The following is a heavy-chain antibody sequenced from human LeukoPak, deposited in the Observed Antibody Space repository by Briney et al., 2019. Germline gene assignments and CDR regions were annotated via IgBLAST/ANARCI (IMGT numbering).Heavy chain of an antibody. V-gene: IGHV1-58*02. J-gene: IGHJ4*02. Sequence: SVKVSCKASGFTFTSSAMQWVRQARGRRLEWIGWIVVGSGNTNYAQKFQGRVTITRDMSTSTVYMELSSLRSEDTAVYYCAAGPPLAATPFDYWGQGTLVTVSS. CDR2: IVVGSGNT. CDR3: AAGPPLAATPFDY. CDR1: GFTFTSSA. D-gene: IGHD2-2*01.